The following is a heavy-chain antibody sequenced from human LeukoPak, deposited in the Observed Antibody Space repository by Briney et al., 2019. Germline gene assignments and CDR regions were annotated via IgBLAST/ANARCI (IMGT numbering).Heavy chain of an antibody. CDR1: RFTFSNYA. Sequence: PGGSLRLSCAASRFTFSNYAMSWVRQAPGKGLVWVSGINNDGSNTFYADSVKGRFTISSDNAKNTVYLQMNSLRAEDTGVYYCARGDWYFDDWGQGILVTVSS. CDR2: INNDGSNT. D-gene: IGHD2-21*02. J-gene: IGHJ4*02. CDR3: ARGDWYFDD. V-gene: IGHV3-74*01.